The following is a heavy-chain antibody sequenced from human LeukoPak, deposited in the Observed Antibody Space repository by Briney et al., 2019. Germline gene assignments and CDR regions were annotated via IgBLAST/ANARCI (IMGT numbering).Heavy chain of an antibody. CDR1: GFTFSNSA. J-gene: IGHJ4*02. Sequence: GGSLRLSCAASGFTFSNSAMSWVRQAPGKGLEWVSAVSGGGSTYYADSVKGRFTISRDNSRNTVYLQMNSLRAEDTAVYFCAKGKDPDNWGQGTLVTVSS. V-gene: IGHV3-23*01. CDR2: VSGGGST. CDR3: AKGKDPDN.